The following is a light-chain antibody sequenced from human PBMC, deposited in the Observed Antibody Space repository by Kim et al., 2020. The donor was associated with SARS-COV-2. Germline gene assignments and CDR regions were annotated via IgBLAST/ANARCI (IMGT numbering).Light chain of an antibody. V-gene: IGLV10-54*01. CDR1: NNNVGYEG. Sequence: QAGLTQPPSVSKGLRQTATLTCTGNNNNVGYEGASWLQQHQGHPPRLLSYRNNNRPSGISERFSASRSGNTASLTITGLQPDDETYYFCVAWDRSLSTVIFGGGTQLTVL. CDR2: RNN. J-gene: IGLJ2*01. CDR3: VAWDRSLSTVI.